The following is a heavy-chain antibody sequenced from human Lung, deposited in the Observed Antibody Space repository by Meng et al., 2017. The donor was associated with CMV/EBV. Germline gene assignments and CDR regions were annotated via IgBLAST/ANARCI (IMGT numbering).Heavy chain of an antibody. CDR1: GGAISRSNW. J-gene: IGHJ4*02. D-gene: IGHD2-21*02. CDR2: IYHSGST. Sequence: VQRQESGPEPVEPQGSLFLTCAVSGGAISRSNWWSWVRQPPGKVLEWIGEIYHSGSTNYNPSLKSRVTISVDKSKNQFSLKLSSVTAADTAVYYCARVVTALWGYYFDYWGQGTLVTVSS. CDR3: ARVVTALWGYYFDY. V-gene: IGHV4-4*03.